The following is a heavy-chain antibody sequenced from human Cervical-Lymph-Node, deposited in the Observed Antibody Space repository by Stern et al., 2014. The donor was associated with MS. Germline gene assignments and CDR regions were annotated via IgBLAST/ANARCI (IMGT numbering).Heavy chain of an antibody. CDR3: AREGADNDAFDV. CDR1: GYTFIDYY. CDR2: INLSDGAT. J-gene: IGHJ3*01. D-gene: IGHD1-26*01. V-gene: IGHV1-46*03. Sequence: VQLVESGAEVKKPGASVTVSCRTSGYTFIDYYIHWVRQAPGQGLEWMGIINLSDGATTYAEKFQGRVTMTRNTSTNPAYMQLGSLTSEDTAVFFCAREGADNDAFDVWGQGTMVTVSS.